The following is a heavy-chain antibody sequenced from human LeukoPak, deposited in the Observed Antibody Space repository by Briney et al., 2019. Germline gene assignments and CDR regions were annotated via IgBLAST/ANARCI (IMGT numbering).Heavy chain of an antibody. Sequence: GGSLRLSCVASGFTFSSRDWMTWVRQAPGKGPEWVSAISGSGGSTYYADSVKGRFTISRDNSKNTLYLQMNSLRAEDTAVYYCAKDAPGGTHNHWGQGTLVTVSS. V-gene: IGHV3-23*01. D-gene: IGHD3-16*01. J-gene: IGHJ4*02. CDR3: AKDAPGGTHNH. CDR2: ISGSGGST. CDR1: GFTFSSRDW.